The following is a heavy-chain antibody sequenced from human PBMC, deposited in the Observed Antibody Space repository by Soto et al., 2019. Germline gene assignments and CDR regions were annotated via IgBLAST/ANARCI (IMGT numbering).Heavy chain of an antibody. J-gene: IGHJ4*02. CDR3: ARRYGYSFDY. Sequence: LSLTCTVSGGSISSYYWSWIRQPPGKGLEWIGYIYYSGSTNYNPSLKSRVTISVDTSKNQFSLKLSSGTAADTAVYYCARRYGYSFDYWGQGTLVTVSS. CDR2: IYYSGST. D-gene: IGHD1-1*01. CDR1: GGSISSYY. V-gene: IGHV4-59*08.